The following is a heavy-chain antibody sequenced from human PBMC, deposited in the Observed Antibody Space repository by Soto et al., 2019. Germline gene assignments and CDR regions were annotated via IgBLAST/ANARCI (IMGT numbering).Heavy chain of an antibody. D-gene: IGHD5-18*01. Sequence: ASVKVSCKASGGTFSSYAISWVRQAPGQGLEWMGGIIPIFGTANYAQKFQGRVTITADESTSTAYMELSSLRSEDTAVYYFARGYFPNYYGMDVWGQGTTVTVSS. CDR1: GGTFSSYA. J-gene: IGHJ6*02. V-gene: IGHV1-69*13. CDR3: ARGYFPNYYGMDV. CDR2: IIPIFGTA.